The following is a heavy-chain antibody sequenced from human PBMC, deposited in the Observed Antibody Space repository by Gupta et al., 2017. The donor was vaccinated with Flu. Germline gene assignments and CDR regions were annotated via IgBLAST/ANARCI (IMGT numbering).Heavy chain of an antibody. Sequence: EIQLVESGGGLVQPGRSLRLSCAASGFTFGVYAMPWVRPTPRKGLEWVAGISWNSDSVGYGDSVKGRFSIARDNAKNSLFLEMNSLRPEDTAFYDCSVGMGSSGYFGAAYWGQGTLVSVSS. J-gene: IGHJ4*02. CDR3: SVGMGSSGYFGAAY. V-gene: IGHV3-9*01. D-gene: IGHD6-13*01. CDR2: ISWNSDSV. CDR1: GFTFGVYA.